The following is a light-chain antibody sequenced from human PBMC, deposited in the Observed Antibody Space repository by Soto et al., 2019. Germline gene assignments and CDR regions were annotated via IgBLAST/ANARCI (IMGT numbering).Light chain of an antibody. V-gene: IGKV3D-20*02. CDR2: GAS. Sequence: EIVWTQSPGTLSLSPGERATLSCRASQSVSNNYLAWYQQKPGQAPRLLIYGASNRATGIPDRFSGSESGTDFTLTISRLEPEDFAVYYCQHRSNWPRLTFGGGTKVDI. CDR3: QHRSNWPRLT. CDR1: QSVSNNY. J-gene: IGKJ4*01.